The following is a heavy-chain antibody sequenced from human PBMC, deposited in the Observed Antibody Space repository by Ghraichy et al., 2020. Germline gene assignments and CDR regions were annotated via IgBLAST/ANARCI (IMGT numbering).Heavy chain of an antibody. CDR2: IYYTGSV. V-gene: IGHV4-61*01. CDR1: GASVSSGSFY. Sequence: SETLSLTCTVSGASVSSGSFYWSWIRQSPGKGLEWIGYIYYTGSVNYNPSLKSRVTFSVDTSENQFSLRLTSVTAADTGVYYCARGRVGGQLTNQYNFGLDVWGQGPTVTVSS. J-gene: IGHJ6*02. D-gene: IGHD3-10*01. CDR3: ARGRVGGQLTNQYNFGLDV.